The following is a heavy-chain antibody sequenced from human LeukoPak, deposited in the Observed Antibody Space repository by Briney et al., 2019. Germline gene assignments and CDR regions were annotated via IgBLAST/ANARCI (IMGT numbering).Heavy chain of an antibody. CDR1: GYTFTSYY. CDR2: INPSGGST. V-gene: IGHV1-46*01. D-gene: IGHD1-26*01. J-gene: IGHJ4*02. Sequence: GASVKVSCNASGYTFTSYYMHWVRQAPGQGLEWMGIINPSGGSTSYAQKFQGRVTMTTDTSTSTAYMELRSLRSDDTAVYYCARVKGGTIDYWGQETLVTVSS. CDR3: ARVKGGTIDY.